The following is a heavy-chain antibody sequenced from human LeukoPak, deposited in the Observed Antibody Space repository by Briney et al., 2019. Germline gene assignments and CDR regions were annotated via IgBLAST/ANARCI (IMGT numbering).Heavy chain of an antibody. J-gene: IGHJ6*02. CDR2: IWYDGSNK. CDR3: ARDRGPDSIDYYYYYGMDV. Sequence: GGSLRLSCAAYGVTFISYGMHEVRQAPWKGLEWVAVIWYDGSNKYYACSVKGRFTMFRDNSKNTLNLQMNSLRAEDTAVYYCARDRGPDSIDYYYYYGMDVWGQGTTVTVSS. V-gene: IGHV3-33*01. CDR1: GVTFISYG. D-gene: IGHD2/OR15-2a*01.